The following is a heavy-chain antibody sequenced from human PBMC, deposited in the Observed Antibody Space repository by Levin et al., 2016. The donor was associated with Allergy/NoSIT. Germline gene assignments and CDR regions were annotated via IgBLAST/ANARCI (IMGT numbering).Heavy chain of an antibody. J-gene: IGHJ4*02. CDR1: GFSFGTSW. Sequence: GESLKISCATSGFSFGTSWMNWVRQDSGKGLEWVANINQDGSAKDYLDSVKGRFTISRDNAKNSLYLQMNSLRAEDTAVYYCAKDRDDTLTGYHVDFDYWGQGTLVTVSS. CDR2: INQDGSAK. V-gene: IGHV3-7*05. D-gene: IGHD3-9*01. CDR3: AKDRDDTLTGYHVDFDY.